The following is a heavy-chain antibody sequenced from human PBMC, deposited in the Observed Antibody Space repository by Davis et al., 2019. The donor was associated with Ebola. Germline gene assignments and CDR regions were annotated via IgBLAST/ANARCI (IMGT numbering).Heavy chain of an antibody. V-gene: IGHV1-46*01. D-gene: IGHD3-10*01. J-gene: IGHJ4*02. CDR2: YNPSGDTK. CDR1: GGTFTSYA. CDR3: TGLDVGRGS. Sequence: AASVKVSCKASGGTFTSYAISWVRQAPGQGLEWMGIYNPSGDTKSYAQKFQGRVTMTRDMSTSTVYMELSSLRYEDTALYYCTGLDVGRGSWGQGTLVTVSS.